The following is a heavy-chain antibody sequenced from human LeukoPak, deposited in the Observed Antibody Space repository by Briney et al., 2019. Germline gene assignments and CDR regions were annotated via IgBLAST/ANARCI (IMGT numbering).Heavy chain of an antibody. CDR2: ISPYNGDT. D-gene: IGHD6-19*01. V-gene: IGHV1-18*01. CDR3: ARVGQWLEMTDFDY. CDR1: GYTFTTYG. J-gene: IGHJ4*02. Sequence: ASVKVSCKTSGYTFTTYGISWVRQAPGQGLEWKGWISPYNGDTNYAQKLQGRVTMTTDTSTNTAYMELRSLRSDDTAMYYCARVGQWLEMTDFDYWGQGTLVTVSS.